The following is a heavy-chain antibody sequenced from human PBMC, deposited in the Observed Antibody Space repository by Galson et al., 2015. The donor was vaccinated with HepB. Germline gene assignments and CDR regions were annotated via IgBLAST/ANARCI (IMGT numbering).Heavy chain of an antibody. J-gene: IGHJ4*02. CDR3: AKDSSDYGDYFDY. CDR2: ISGSGGST. Sequence: SLRLSCAASGFTFSSYAMSWVRQAPGKGLEWVSAISGSGGSTYYADSVKGRFTISRDNSKNTLYLQMNSLRVEDTAVYYCAKDSSDYGDYFDYWGQGTLVTVSS. CDR1: GFTFSSYA. V-gene: IGHV3-23*01. D-gene: IGHD4-17*01.